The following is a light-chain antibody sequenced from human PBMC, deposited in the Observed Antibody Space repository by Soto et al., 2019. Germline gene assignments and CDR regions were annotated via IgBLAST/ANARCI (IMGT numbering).Light chain of an antibody. J-gene: IGLJ1*01. CDR3: SSCTTSSALHV. Sequence: QSELTKPASVTGAARESISISRNGTSSDIGGNNYVSWYQQHPGKAPKLLIYDVSNRPSGVSNRFSGSKSGNTASLTISGLQAEDEADYYCSSCTTSSALHVFGTGTKVTV. CDR1: SSDIGGNNY. V-gene: IGLV2-14*03. CDR2: DVS.